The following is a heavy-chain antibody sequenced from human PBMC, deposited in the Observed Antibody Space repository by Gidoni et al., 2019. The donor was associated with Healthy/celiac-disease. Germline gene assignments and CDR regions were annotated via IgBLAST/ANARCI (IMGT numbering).Heavy chain of an antibody. CDR3: AHIYLPLTGYSYPS. V-gene: IGHV2-5*02. J-gene: IGHJ5*02. Sequence: QITLKESGPTLVKPTQTLTLTCTFSGFSLSTSGGGVGWIRQPPGKALEWLALIYWDDDKRYSPSLKSRLTITKDTSKNQVVLTMTNMDPVDTATYYCAHIYLPLTGYSYPSWGQGTLVTVSS. CDR2: IYWDDDK. D-gene: IGHD3-9*01. CDR1: GFSLSTSGGG.